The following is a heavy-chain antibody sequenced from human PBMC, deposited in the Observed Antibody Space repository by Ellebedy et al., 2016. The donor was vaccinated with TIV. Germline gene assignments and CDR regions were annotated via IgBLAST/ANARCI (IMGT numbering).Heavy chain of an antibody. Sequence: PGGSLRLSCAASGFTFSSYGMHWVRQAPGKGLEWVAVISYDGSNKYYADSVKGRFTISRDNSKNTLYLQMNSLRAEDTAVYYCARGPKGQQLVRGGLDYWGQGTLVTVSS. CDR3: ARGPKGQQLVRGGLDY. CDR1: GFTFSSYG. J-gene: IGHJ4*02. V-gene: IGHV3-30*03. D-gene: IGHD6-13*01. CDR2: ISYDGSNK.